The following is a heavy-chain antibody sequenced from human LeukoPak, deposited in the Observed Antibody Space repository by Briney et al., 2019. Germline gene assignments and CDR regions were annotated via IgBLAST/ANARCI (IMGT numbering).Heavy chain of an antibody. Sequence: ASVKVSCKASGYTFTGYYMHWVRQAPGQGLEWMGWINPNSGGTNYAQKFQGRVTMTRDMSISTAYMELSRLRSDDTAVYYCARSGAAPTTTDAFDIWGQGTMVTVSS. CDR1: GYTFTGYY. CDR3: ARSGAAPTTTDAFDI. J-gene: IGHJ3*02. CDR2: INPNSGGT. D-gene: IGHD6-6*01. V-gene: IGHV1-2*02.